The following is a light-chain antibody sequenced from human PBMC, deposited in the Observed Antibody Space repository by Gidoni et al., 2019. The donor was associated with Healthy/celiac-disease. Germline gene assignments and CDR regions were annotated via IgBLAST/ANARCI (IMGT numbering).Light chain of an antibody. CDR3: QQYKNWPPGLT. Sequence: EIVITQSPATLSVSPGERATLTCRASQSVSSNLAWDQQKPGQAPRLLIHGASTRATGSPARFSGSGSGTEFTLTISSLQSEDFAVYYCQQYKNWPPGLTFGGGTKVEIK. CDR2: GAS. CDR1: QSVSSN. J-gene: IGKJ4*01. V-gene: IGKV3-15*01.